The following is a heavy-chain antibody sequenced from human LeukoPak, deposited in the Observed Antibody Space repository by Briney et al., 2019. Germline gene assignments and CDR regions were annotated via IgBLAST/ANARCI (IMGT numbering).Heavy chain of an antibody. CDR2: IRYDGSNK. CDR1: GFTFSTYT. V-gene: IGHV3-30*02. D-gene: IGHD6-13*01. Sequence: GGSLRLSCAASGFTFSTYTIHWVRQGPGKGLEWVAFIRYDGSNKYYADSVKGRFTISRDNSKNTLYLQMNSLRAEDTAVYYCAKGGSSSWYINDAFDIWGQGTMVTVSS. J-gene: IGHJ3*02. CDR3: AKGGSSSWYINDAFDI.